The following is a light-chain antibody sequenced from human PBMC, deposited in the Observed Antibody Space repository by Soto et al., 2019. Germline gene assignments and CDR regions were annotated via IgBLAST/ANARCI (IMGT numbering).Light chain of an antibody. Sequence: QLVLTQSPSASASLGASVKLTCTLSSGHSSYAIAWHQQQPEKGPRCLMKVNSDGSHSKGDGIPDRFSGSSSGAERYLTISSLQSEDEADYYCQTWGTGPWVFGGGTKVTVL. V-gene: IGLV4-69*01. CDR2: VNSDGSH. CDR1: SGHSSYA. CDR3: QTWGTGPWV. J-gene: IGLJ3*02.